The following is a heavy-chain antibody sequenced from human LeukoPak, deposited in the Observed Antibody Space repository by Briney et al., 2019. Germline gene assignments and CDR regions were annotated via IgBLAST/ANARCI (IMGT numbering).Heavy chain of an antibody. CDR3: ARHVVAADVDY. CDR1: GGSISSCSYY. CDR2: IYYSGST. J-gene: IGHJ4*02. V-gene: IGHV4-39*01. Sequence: SETLSLTCTVSGGSISSCSYYWGWMPQPPGEGLEWIGSIYYSGSTYYDASLKSRVTMSVDTSKTPFSLKLNSVTAAGTAVYYCARHVVAADVDYWGQGTLVTVSS. D-gene: IGHD2-21*01.